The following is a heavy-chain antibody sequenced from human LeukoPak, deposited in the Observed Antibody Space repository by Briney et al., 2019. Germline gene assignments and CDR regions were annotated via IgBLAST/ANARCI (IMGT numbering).Heavy chain of an antibody. V-gene: IGHV3-20*01. CDR2: INWNGGST. D-gene: IGHD3-22*01. J-gene: IGHJ4*02. Sequence: GGSLRLSCAASGFTFDDYGMSWVRQAPGKGLAWVSGINWNGGSTGYADSVKGRFTISRDNAKNSLYLQMNSLRAEDTALYHCARANYYDSSGYYLHWGQGTLVTVSS. CDR1: GFTFDDYG. CDR3: ARANYYDSSGYYLH.